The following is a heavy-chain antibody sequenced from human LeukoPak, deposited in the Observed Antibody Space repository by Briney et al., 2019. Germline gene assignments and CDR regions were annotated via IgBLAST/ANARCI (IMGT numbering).Heavy chain of an antibody. D-gene: IGHD5-18*01. CDR2: ISYSGNTV. CDR3: SRLRGYSYGYADY. J-gene: IGHJ4*02. CDR1: GFTFSSYS. Sequence: GGSLRLSCAASGFTFSSYSMNWVRQAPGKGLEWASYISYSGNTVDYADSVKGRFTISRDNAKNLMYLQMNGLRAEDTAVYYCSRLRGYSYGYADYWGQGTLVAVSS. V-gene: IGHV3-48*04.